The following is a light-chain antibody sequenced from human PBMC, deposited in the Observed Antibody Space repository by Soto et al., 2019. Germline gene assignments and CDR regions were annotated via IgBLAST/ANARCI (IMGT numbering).Light chain of an antibody. CDR1: QSVSSSY. CDR3: QQYGSSQWT. CDR2: DAS. Sequence: EIVLTQSPGTLSLSPGERATLSCRASQSVSSSYLAWYQQNPGQAPRLLIYDASSRASGIPDRFSGSGSGTDFTLTISRLEPEDFAVYYCQQYGSSQWTFGQGTKVEIK. V-gene: IGKV3-20*01. J-gene: IGKJ1*01.